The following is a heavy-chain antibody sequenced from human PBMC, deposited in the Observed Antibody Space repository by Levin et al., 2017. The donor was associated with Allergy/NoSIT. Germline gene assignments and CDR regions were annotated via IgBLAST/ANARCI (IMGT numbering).Heavy chain of an antibody. V-gene: IGHV3-33*06. CDR1: GFTFNNYG. Sequence: GESLKISCAASGFTFNNYGMHWVRQAPGKGLQWVAIIWYDGGYKYYGDSVKGRFTISRDNSKNMVYLQMNSLRAEDTAVYFCAKSLTIVATITEPLDFWGKGTLVTVSS. CDR3: AKSLTIVATITEPLDF. J-gene: IGHJ4*02. CDR2: IWYDGGYK. D-gene: IGHD5-12*01.